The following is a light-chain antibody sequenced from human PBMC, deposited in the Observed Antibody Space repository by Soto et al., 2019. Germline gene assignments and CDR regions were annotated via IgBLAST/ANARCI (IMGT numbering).Light chain of an antibody. J-gene: IGKJ2*01. CDR2: AAS. CDR1: QSISIY. V-gene: IGKV1-39*01. CDR3: QQSYDTPRT. Sequence: EIQMTQSPSSLSASVGDRVTITCRASQSISIYLHWYQQKSGKAPQLLIYAASSLQRGVPSRFIGSGSGTDFTLTITSLQPEDFATYYCQQSYDTPRTFGQGTKVEIK.